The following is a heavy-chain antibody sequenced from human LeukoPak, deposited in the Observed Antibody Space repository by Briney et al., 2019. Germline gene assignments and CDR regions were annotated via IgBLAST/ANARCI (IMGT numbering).Heavy chain of an antibody. CDR3: AKDRRMMSPYYGMDV. J-gene: IGHJ6*02. CDR2: ISYEGGFQ. Sequence: GGSLRLSCEASGFTFTSYGIHWVRQAPGKGLEWVAVISYEGGFQYYAASVKGRFTMSRDNSKNTVYLQLNSLRAEDTAVYYCAKDRRMMSPYYGMDVWGQGTTVTVSS. V-gene: IGHV3-30*18. CDR1: GFTFTSYG. D-gene: IGHD3-16*01.